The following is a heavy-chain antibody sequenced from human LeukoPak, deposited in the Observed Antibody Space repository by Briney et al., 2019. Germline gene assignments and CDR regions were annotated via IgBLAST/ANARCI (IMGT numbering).Heavy chain of an antibody. D-gene: IGHD1-7*01. CDR1: GFTFSDYY. CDR3: ARSNWNYWIAFDI. CDR2: ISSSGSTI. V-gene: IGHV3-11*04. J-gene: IGHJ3*02. Sequence: GGSLRLSCAASGFTFSDYYMSWIRQAPGKGLEWVSYISSSGSTIYYADSVKGRFTISRDNAKNSLYLQMNSLRAGDTAVYYCARSNWNYWIAFDIWGQGTMVTVSS.